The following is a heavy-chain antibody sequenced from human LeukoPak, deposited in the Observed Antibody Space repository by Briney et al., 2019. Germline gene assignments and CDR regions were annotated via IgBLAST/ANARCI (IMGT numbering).Heavy chain of an antibody. V-gene: IGHV3-48*01. CDR1: GFTFNIYS. Sequence: GGSLRLSCAASGFTFNIYSMTWVRQAPGKGLEWTSYISSSSTTIYYADSVKGRFIISRDNAKNSLSLQVNSLRAEDTAVYYCARAPNGYVDYWGQGTLVTVSS. CDR2: ISSSSTTI. J-gene: IGHJ4*02. D-gene: IGHD3-22*01. CDR3: ARAPNGYVDY.